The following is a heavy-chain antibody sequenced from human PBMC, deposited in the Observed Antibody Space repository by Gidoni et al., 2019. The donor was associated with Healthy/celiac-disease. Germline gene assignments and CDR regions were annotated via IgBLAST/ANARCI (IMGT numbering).Heavy chain of an antibody. V-gene: IGHV1-2*06. Sequence: QVQLVQSGAEVKKPGASVKVSCKASGYTFTGYYMHWVRQAPGQGLEWMGRINPNSGGTNYAQKFQGRVTMTRDTSISTAYMELSRLRSDDTAVYYCARGQRTTTKQGAGWFDPWGQGTLVTVSS. CDR1: GYTFTGYY. CDR2: INPNSGGT. D-gene: IGHD1-7*01. CDR3: ARGQRTTTKQGAGWFDP. J-gene: IGHJ5*02.